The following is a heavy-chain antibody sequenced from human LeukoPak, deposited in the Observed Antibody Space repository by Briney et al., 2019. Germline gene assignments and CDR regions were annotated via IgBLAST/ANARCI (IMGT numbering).Heavy chain of an antibody. CDR3: AGESACSGGSCYSVPNGGNFDY. J-gene: IGHJ4*02. CDR1: GFTFSTYW. V-gene: IGHV3-74*01. D-gene: IGHD2-15*01. Sequence: GGSLRLSCAASGFTFSTYWMHWVRQAPGKGLVWVSRINSDGISTSYADSVKGRFTISRDNAKNTLSLQMNSLRAEDTAVYYCAGESACSGGSCYSVPNGGNFDYWGQGTLVTVSS. CDR2: INSDGIST.